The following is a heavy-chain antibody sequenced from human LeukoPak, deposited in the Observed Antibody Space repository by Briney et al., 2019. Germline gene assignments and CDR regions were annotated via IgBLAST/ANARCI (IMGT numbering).Heavy chain of an antibody. CDR1: GSSLNNYY. CDR3: ARIYAGGSFFDY. Sequence: SETLSLTCTVSGSSLNNYYWIWIRQPPGKGLEWIGYINYSGDTNSNPSLKRRVTISVDTSRKQFSLRLNPVTAADTAVYFCARIYAGGSFFDYWGQRTLVTVSS. V-gene: IGHV4-59*08. D-gene: IGHD3-10*01. J-gene: IGHJ4*02. CDR2: INYSGDT.